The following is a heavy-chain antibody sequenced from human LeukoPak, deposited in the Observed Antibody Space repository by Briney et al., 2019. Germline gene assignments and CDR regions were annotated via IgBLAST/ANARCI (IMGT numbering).Heavy chain of an antibody. V-gene: IGHV4-59*08. J-gene: IGHJ3*02. D-gene: IGHD6-6*01. CDR1: GGSISSYY. Sequence: PSETLSLTCTVSGGSISSYYWSWIRQPPGKGLEWIGSIYHSGSTYYNPSLKSRVTISVDTSKNQFSLKLSSVTAADTAVYYCARAALRLGHAFDIWGQGTMVTVSS. CDR3: ARAALRLGHAFDI. CDR2: IYHSGST.